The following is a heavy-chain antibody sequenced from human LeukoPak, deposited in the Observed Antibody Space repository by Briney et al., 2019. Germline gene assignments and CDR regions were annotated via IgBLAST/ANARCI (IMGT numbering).Heavy chain of an antibody. CDR3: ARDPNGDYIGTFDM. J-gene: IGHJ3*02. Sequence: GGCLRLSCATSEFTFSNYGMSWVRQAPGKRLEWVSSISGSGDSTQYADSVQGRFAVSRDNSNNTLYLQMNSLRVEDTAMYFCARDPNGDYIGTFDMWGRGTMVSVSS. CDR2: ISGSGDST. D-gene: IGHD4-17*01. CDR1: EFTFSNYG. V-gene: IGHV3-23*01.